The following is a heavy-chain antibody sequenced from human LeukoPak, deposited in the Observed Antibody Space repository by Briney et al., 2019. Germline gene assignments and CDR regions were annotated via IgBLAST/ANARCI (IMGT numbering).Heavy chain of an antibody. Sequence: GGSLRLSCAASGFTFSSYWMHWVRQAPGKGLEWVAFIRYDGSNKYYADSVKGRFTISRDNSKNTLYLQMNSLRAEDTAVYYCAKPAYSSGWRPNYNWFDPWGQGTLVTVSS. D-gene: IGHD6-19*01. J-gene: IGHJ5*02. V-gene: IGHV3-30*02. CDR3: AKPAYSSGWRPNYNWFDP. CDR2: IRYDGSNK. CDR1: GFTFSSYW.